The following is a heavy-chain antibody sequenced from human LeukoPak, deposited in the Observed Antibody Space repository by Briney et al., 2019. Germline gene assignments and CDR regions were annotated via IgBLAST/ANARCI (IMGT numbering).Heavy chain of an antibody. J-gene: IGHJ4*02. V-gene: IGHV3-7*01. CDR2: IKQDGSEV. CDR1: GFTFSSYS. D-gene: IGHD2-8*02. Sequence: GSLRLSCAASGFTFSSYSMNWVRQAPGKGLEWVAKIKQDGSEVYYLDSVKGRFIVSRDNVKNSLYVQMNSLRVEDTAVYYCARYTGWYFDYWGQGTLVTVSS. CDR3: ARYTGWYFDY.